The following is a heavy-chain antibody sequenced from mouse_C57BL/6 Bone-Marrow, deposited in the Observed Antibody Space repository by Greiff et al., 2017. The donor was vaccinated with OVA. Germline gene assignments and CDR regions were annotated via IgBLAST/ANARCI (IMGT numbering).Heavy chain of an antibody. CDR1: GFTFSSYG. CDR2: ISSGGSYT. Sequence: EVQRVESGGDLVKPGGSLKLSCAASGFTFSSYGMSWVRQTPDKRLEWVATISSGGSYTYYPDSEKGRFTISRDNAKNTLYLQRSSLKSEDTAMYYCARQRWFYAMDYWGQGTSVTVSS. V-gene: IGHV5-6*01. J-gene: IGHJ4*01. D-gene: IGHD2-3*01. CDR3: ARQRWFYAMDY.